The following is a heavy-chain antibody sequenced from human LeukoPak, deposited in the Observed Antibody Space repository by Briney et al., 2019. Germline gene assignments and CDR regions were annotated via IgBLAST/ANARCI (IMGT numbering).Heavy chain of an antibody. CDR1: RFSVRSNY. J-gene: IGHJ4*02. CDR3: AGGRASVPPFDY. CDR2: IYSGDDT. Sequence: GGSLRLSCAASRFSVRSNYMSWVRQAPGKGLEWVSVIYSGDDTYYADSVKGRFTISRDNSKNTLYLQMNSLRAEDTAVYYCAGGRASVPPFDYWGQGTLVTVSS. D-gene: IGHD2-2*01. V-gene: IGHV3-53*01.